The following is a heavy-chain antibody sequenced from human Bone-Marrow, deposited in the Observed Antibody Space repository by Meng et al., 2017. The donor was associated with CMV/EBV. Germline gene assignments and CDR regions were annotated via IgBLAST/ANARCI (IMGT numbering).Heavy chain of an antibody. D-gene: IGHD1-26*01. CDR1: GGTFSSYA. Sequence: SVKVSCKASGGTFSSYAISWVRQAPGQGLEWMGGIIPIFGTANYAQKFQGRVTITTDESTSTAYMELSCLRSEDTAVYYCARRGTREGIQDYYYYGMDVWGQGTTVTVSS. V-gene: IGHV1-69*05. CDR2: IIPIFGTA. CDR3: ARRGTREGIQDYYYYGMDV. J-gene: IGHJ6*02.